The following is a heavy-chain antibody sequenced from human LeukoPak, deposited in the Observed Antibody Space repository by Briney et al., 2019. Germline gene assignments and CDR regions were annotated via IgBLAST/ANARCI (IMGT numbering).Heavy chain of an antibody. CDR1: GGTFSSYA. CDR2: IIPIFGTA. J-gene: IGHJ4*02. D-gene: IGHD2-15*01. V-gene: IGHV1-69*05. Sequence: SVKVSCKASGGTFSSYAISWVRQAPGQGLEWMGGIIPIFGTANYAQKFQGRVTITTDESTSTAYMELSSLRSEDTAVYYCARVGYCSAGSCYGLYDYWGQGTLVTVSS. CDR3: ARVGYCSAGSCYGLYDY.